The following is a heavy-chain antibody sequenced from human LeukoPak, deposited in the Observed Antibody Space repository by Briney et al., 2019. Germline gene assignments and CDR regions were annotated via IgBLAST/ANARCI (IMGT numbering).Heavy chain of an antibody. J-gene: IGHJ4*02. V-gene: IGHV3-30*18. Sequence: GGPLRLSCAASGFTFSYYGLHWVRQAPGKGLEWVALISYDGSNKNYADSVKGRFTISRDNSKNTLYLQMHSLRAEDTAVYYCAKDSSSSWFGGDSKWGQGTLVTVSS. D-gene: IGHD6-13*01. CDR3: AKDSSSSWFGGDSK. CDR1: GFTFSYYG. CDR2: ISYDGSNK.